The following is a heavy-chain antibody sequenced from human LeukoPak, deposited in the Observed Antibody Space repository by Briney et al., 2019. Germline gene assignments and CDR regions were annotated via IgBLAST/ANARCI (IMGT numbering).Heavy chain of an antibody. Sequence: SETLSLTFAGYGGSFNYYWCCILQTPGKGLEGIVEINDTGTTKYNPSLKIRVGMSVDTYKTQFSLKLRPVTAAHTAIYYCAKSFSCGDDCFWGPGTMVTVSS. CDR1: GGSFNYY. CDR2: INDTGTT. J-gene: IGHJ3*01. D-gene: IGHD2-21*02. CDR3: AKSFSCGDDCF. V-gene: IGHV4-34*01.